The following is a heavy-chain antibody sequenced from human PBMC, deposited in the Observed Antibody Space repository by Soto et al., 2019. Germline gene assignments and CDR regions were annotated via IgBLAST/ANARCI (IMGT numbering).Heavy chain of an antibody. V-gene: IGHV1-18*01. Sequence: ASVKVSCKASGYTFTSYGISWVRQAPGQGLEWMGWISAYNGNTNYAQKLQGRVTMTTDTSTSTAYMELRSLGSDDTAVYYCARSAWDTAMDQYYDILTGYYTPPPYFDYWGQGTLVTVSS. CDR3: ARSAWDTAMDQYYDILTGYYTPPPYFDY. CDR1: GYTFTSYG. D-gene: IGHD3-9*01. CDR2: ISAYNGNT. J-gene: IGHJ4*02.